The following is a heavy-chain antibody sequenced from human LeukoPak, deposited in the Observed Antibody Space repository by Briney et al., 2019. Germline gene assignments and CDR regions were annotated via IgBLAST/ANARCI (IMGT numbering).Heavy chain of an antibody. D-gene: IGHD1-1*01. CDR3: ARGQTSTTRHFHY. CDR2: ISDDSSDT. V-gene: IGHV3-23*01. J-gene: IGHJ4*02. Sequence: GGSLRLSCAASGFTFSSYDMSWVRQAPGKGLEWVSIISDDSSDTHYSDSLKGRFTISRDNSWKTLSLQMNSLRVEDTAVYYCARGQTSTTRHFHYWGQGTVVTVSS. CDR1: GFTFSSYD.